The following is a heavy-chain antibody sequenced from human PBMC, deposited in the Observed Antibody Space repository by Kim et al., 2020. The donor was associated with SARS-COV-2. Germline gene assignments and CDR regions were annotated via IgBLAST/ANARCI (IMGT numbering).Heavy chain of an antibody. CDR1: GGSISSSNW. CDR3: ARVFNVLRYRGGRGARWFDP. Sequence: SETLSLTCAVSGGSISSSNWWSWVRQPPGKGLEWIGEIYHSGSTNYNPSLKSRVTISVDKSKNQFSLKLSSVTAADTAVYYCARVFNVLRYRGGRGARWFDPWGQGTLVTVSS. CDR2: IYHSGST. V-gene: IGHV4-4*02. J-gene: IGHJ5*02. D-gene: IGHD3-9*01.